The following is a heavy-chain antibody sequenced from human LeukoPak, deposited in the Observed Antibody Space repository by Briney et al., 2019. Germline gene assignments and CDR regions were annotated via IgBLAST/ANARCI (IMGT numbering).Heavy chain of an antibody. CDR1: GGSINNYF. V-gene: IGHV4-59*01. CDR2: MYYTGSS. Sequence: SETLSLTCTVSGGSINNYFWNWIRQPPGKGLEWIGYMYYTGSSSYSPSLKSRATISVDTSKNQFSLKLSSVTTADTAIYYCARGSIPTQNWFDPWGQGTPVTVSS. D-gene: IGHD2-2*01. CDR3: ARGSIPTQNWFDP. J-gene: IGHJ5*02.